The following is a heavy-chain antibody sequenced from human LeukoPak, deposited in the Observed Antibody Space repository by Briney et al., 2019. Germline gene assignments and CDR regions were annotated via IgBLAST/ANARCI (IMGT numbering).Heavy chain of an antibody. J-gene: IGHJ3*02. Sequence: SETLSLTCTVSGGSISSYYWSWIRQPPGKGLERIGYIYYSGSTNYNPSLKSRVTISVDTSKNQFSLKLSSVTAADTAVYYCASYYGSGSYASDAFDIWGQGTMVTVSS. CDR2: IYYSGST. D-gene: IGHD3-10*01. V-gene: IGHV4-59*08. CDR1: GGSISSYY. CDR3: ASYYGSGSYASDAFDI.